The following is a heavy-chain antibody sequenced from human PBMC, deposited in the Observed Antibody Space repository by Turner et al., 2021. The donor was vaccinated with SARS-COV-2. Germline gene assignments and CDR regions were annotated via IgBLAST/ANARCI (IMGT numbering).Heavy chain of an antibody. V-gene: IGHV3-23*01. D-gene: IGHD3-3*01. J-gene: IGHJ4*02. CDR2: ISVSGGST. Sequence: EVQLLESGGGLVQPGGSLRLSCAASGFTFSSYVMSWVRQAPGKGLEWDSSISVSGGSTYDADSVKGRFTISRDNSKNTLYLQMNSLRAEDTAVYYCAKAQLGYYLGVDYWGQGTLVTVSS. CDR1: GFTFSSYV. CDR3: AKAQLGYYLGVDY.